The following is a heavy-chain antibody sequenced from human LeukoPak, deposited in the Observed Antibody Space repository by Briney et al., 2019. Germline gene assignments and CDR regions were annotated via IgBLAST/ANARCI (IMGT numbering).Heavy chain of an antibody. Sequence: GGSLRLSCAASGFTFSSYAMSWVRQATGKGLEWVSSISGSGGSTSYADSVQGRFTISRDNSKDTLYLRMNGLRAEDTAVYYCAKVGIAVAGTYWFDPWGQGTLVTVSS. D-gene: IGHD6-19*01. J-gene: IGHJ5*02. CDR3: AKVGIAVAGTYWFDP. V-gene: IGHV3-23*01. CDR2: ISGSGGST. CDR1: GFTFSSYA.